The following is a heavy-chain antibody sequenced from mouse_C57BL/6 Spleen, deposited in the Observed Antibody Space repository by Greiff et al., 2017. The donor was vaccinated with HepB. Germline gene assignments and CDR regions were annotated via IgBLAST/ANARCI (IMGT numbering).Heavy chain of an antibody. CDR1: GFTFSDYY. V-gene: IGHV5-16*01. CDR2: INYDGSST. Sequence: EVKLVESEGGLVQPGSSMKLSCTASGFTFSDYYMAWVRQVPEKGLEWVANINYDGSSTYYLDSLKSRFIISRDNAKNILYLQMSSLKSEDTATYYCARGDYYGSSLFDDWGQGTTLTVSS. CDR3: ARGDYYGSSLFDD. D-gene: IGHD1-1*01. J-gene: IGHJ2*01.